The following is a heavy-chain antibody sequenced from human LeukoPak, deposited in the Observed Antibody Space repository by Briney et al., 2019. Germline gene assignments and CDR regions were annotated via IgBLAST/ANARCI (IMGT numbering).Heavy chain of an antibody. D-gene: IGHD3-10*01. CDR3: ARGPMVPPYFDY. CDR1: GGSFSGYY. J-gene: IGHJ4*02. Sequence: PSETLSLTCAVYGGSFSGYYWSWIRQPPGKGLEWIGEINHSGSTNYNPSLKSRVTISLDTSKNQFSLKLSSMTAADTAVYYCARGPMVPPYFDYWGQGTLVTVSS. V-gene: IGHV4-34*01. CDR2: INHSGST.